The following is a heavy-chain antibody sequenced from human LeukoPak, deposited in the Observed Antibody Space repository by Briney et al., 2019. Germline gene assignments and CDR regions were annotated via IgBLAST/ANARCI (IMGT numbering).Heavy chain of an antibody. V-gene: IGHV4-30-4*01. Sequence: SQTLSLTCTVSGGSISSGDYYWSWIRRPPGKGLEWTGYIYYSGSTYYNPSLKSRVTISVDTSKNQFSLKLSSVTAADTAVYYCARARSYYYDSSGYYYGAFDIWGQGTMVTVSS. D-gene: IGHD3-22*01. CDR2: IYYSGST. CDR1: GGSISSGDYY. J-gene: IGHJ3*02. CDR3: ARARSYYYDSSGYYYGAFDI.